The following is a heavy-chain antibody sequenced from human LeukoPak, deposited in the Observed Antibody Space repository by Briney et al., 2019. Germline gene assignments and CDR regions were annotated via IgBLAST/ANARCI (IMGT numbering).Heavy chain of an antibody. CDR3: ASLGTTGTTFDY. Sequence: SETLSLTCAVYGGSFSGYYWSWIRQPPGKGLEWIGEINHSGSTNYNTSLKSRVTISVDTSKNQFSLKLSSVTAADTAVYYCASLGTTGTTFDYWGQGTLVTVSS. D-gene: IGHD1-1*01. CDR2: INHSGST. V-gene: IGHV4-34*01. CDR1: GGSFSGYY. J-gene: IGHJ4*02.